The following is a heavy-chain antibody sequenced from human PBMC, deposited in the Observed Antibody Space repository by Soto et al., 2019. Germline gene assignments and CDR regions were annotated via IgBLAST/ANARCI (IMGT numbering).Heavy chain of an antibody. CDR3: ARGILYFGVTCLDY. CDR1: GGSIDSGGYY. J-gene: IGHJ4*02. V-gene: IGHV4-31*03. Sequence: QVQLQEPGPGLVKPSQTLSLTCSVSGGSIDSGGYYWSWIRQRPGECLDYIGYISHSGDTYYNPSLRSRTAILSKRCSHQLCLRLSSVTPADTAVYYCARGILYFGVTCLDYWGQGAQVTVSS. CDR2: ISHSGDT. D-gene: IGHD3-10*01.